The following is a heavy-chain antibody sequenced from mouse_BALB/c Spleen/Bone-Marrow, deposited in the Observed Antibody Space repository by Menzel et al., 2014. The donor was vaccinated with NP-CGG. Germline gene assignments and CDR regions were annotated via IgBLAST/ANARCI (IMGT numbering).Heavy chain of an antibody. D-gene: IGHD1-1*02. CDR3: AVYYGTPYAMDY. CDR2: ISYDGSN. Sequence: DVKLQESGPGLVKPSQSLSLTCSVTGYSITSGYYWNWIRQSPGNRLEWMGYISYDGSNNYNPSLKNRISITRDTSKNQFFLKLNSVTTEDTATYYCAVYYGTPYAMDYWGQGTSVTVSS. CDR1: GYSITSGYY. V-gene: IGHV3-6*02. J-gene: IGHJ4*01.